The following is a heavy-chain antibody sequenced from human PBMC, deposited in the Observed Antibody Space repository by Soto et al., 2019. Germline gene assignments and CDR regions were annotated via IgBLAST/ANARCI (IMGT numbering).Heavy chain of an antibody. V-gene: IGHV1-18*01. D-gene: IGHD2-2*01. CDR3: ARVIPGAEAWFDP. Sequence: QVQLLQSAAEVKKPGASVKVSCKASGYTFTNFGVTWVRQAPGQGLEWMGWISAYTDDPNYAQKFQGRVTMTIDTSTSTAYMDLRSLTSDDTAVYYCARVIPGAEAWFDPWGRGTLVTVSS. CDR2: ISAYTDDP. CDR1: GYTFTNFG. J-gene: IGHJ5*02.